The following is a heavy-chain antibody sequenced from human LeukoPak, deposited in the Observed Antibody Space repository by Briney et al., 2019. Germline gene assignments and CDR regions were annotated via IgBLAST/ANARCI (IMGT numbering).Heavy chain of an antibody. CDR3: ARTVSHYTNWFDP. J-gene: IGHJ5*02. CDR2: IYYSGST. CDR1: GGSISSYY. Sequence: PSETLSLTCTVSGGSISSYYWSWIRQPPGKGLEWIGYIYYSGSTNYNPSLKSRVTISVDTSKNQFSLKLSSVTAADTAVYYCARTVSHYTNWFDPWGQGTLVTVSS. D-gene: IGHD3-3*01. V-gene: IGHV4-59*01.